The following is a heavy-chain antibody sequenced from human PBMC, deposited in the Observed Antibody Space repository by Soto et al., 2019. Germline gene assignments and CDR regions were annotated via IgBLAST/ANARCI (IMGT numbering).Heavy chain of an antibody. CDR3: VKGGYKTGWPPFDH. CDR1: RFRFSAYG. D-gene: IGHD6-19*01. Sequence: QVKLVESGGAVVQSGRSLRLSCTASRFRFSAYGMHCVRQAPGKGLEWVALISDDGKTQFFTDSVEGRFTISRDNSRNTLYLQMNSLRPEDTAVYYCVKGGYKTGWPPFDHWGHGTRVTVSS. J-gene: IGHJ4*01. CDR2: ISDDGKTQ. V-gene: IGHV3-30*18.